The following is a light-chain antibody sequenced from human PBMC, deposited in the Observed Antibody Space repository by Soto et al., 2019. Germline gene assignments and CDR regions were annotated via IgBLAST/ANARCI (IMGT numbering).Light chain of an antibody. CDR3: QQYGSSPFT. J-gene: IGKJ5*01. CDR1: QSVSSSY. CDR2: GAS. V-gene: IGKV3-20*01. Sequence: EVVLTQSPGTLSLTTGERATLSCRASQSVSSSYLAWYQQKPGQAPRLLIYGASSRATGIPDRFSGSGSGTDFTLTISRLEPEDFAVYYCQQYGSSPFTFGQGRRLAIK.